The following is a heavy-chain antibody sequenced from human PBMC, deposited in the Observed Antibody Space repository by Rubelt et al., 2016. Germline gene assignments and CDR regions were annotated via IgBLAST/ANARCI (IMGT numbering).Heavy chain of an antibody. J-gene: IGHJ6*02. CDR3: ARGWGSGSSPYYYGLDV. Sequence: QLQLQESGPGLVKPSETLSLNCTVSGGSVSSSSYYWGWVRQPPGKGLEWIGYIYYSGSTNSNPSLKSRLTISVDTSRNQFSLNLSSVTAADTAGYYCARGWGSGSSPYYYGLDVWGQGTTVTVSS. V-gene: IGHV4-61*01. CDR1: GGSVSSSSYY. D-gene: IGHD3-10*01. CDR2: IYYSGST.